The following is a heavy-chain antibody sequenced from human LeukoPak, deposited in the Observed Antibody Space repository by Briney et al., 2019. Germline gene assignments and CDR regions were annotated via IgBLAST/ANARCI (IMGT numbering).Heavy chain of an antibody. Sequence: GGSLRLSCAASGFTFSSYAMHWVRQAPGKGLEWVAVISYDGSNKYYAVSVKGRFTISRDNSKNTLYLQMNSLRAEDTAVYYCARDPDDILTGYSHYYYYYGMDVWGQGTTVTVSS. CDR3: ARDPDDILTGYSHYYYYYGMDV. J-gene: IGHJ6*02. CDR2: ISYDGSNK. CDR1: GFTFSSYA. V-gene: IGHV3-30-3*01. D-gene: IGHD3-9*01.